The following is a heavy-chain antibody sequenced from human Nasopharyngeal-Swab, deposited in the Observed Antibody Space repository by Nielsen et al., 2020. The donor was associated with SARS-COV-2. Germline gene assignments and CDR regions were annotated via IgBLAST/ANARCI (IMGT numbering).Heavy chain of an antibody. CDR1: GGSVSSANW. Sequence: SETLSLTCTVSGGSVSSANWWSWVRQPPGKGLEWIGDMYHSGSTAYNPSLKSRVTISVDKSKNQLSLKVFSVTAADTGVYYCARDGSAAGATSAFDIWGQGTMVTVSS. CDR2: MYHSGST. J-gene: IGHJ3*02. V-gene: IGHV4-4*02. CDR3: ARDGSAAGATSAFDI. D-gene: IGHD6-13*01.